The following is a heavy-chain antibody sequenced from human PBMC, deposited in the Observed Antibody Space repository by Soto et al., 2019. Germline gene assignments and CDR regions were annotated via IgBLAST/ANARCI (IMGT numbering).Heavy chain of an antibody. Sequence: GGSLRLSCAASGFTFSSYSMNWVRQAPGKGLEWVSYISSSSSTIYYADSVKGRFTISRDNSKNTLYLQMNSLRAEDTAVYYCAKDFGSGSYLRFDYWGQGTLVTVSS. J-gene: IGHJ4*02. CDR1: GFTFSSYS. V-gene: IGHV3-48*01. CDR2: ISSSSSTI. D-gene: IGHD1-26*01. CDR3: AKDFGSGSYLRFDY.